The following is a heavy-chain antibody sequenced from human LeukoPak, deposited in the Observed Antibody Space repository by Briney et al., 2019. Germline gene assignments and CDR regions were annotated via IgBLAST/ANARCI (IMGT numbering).Heavy chain of an antibody. Sequence: ASVKVTCKASGYTFINYDINWVRQATGQGLAWMGWMNPKTGNTGYAQNFQGRVTMNRDTSESTAYMELSSLRSEDTAMYYCARGPALHKNWVGGRWFDPWGQGTLVTVSS. CDR3: ARGPALHKNWVGGRWFDP. J-gene: IGHJ5*02. D-gene: IGHD3-16*01. CDR2: MNPKTGNT. V-gene: IGHV1-8*01. CDR1: GYTFINYD.